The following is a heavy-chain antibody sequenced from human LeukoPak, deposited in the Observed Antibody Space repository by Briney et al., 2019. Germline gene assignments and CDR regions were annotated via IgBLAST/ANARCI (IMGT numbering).Heavy chain of an antibody. D-gene: IGHD2-21*02. V-gene: IGHV3-23*01. Sequence: AGGSLRLSCAASGFSFSNYAMSWVRQAPGKGLEWVSAISGSGGSTYYADSVKGRFTISRDNSKNTLYLQMNSLRAEDTAVYYCAKDPLPYCGGDCYSVHWGQGTLVTVSS. CDR2: ISGSGGST. CDR1: GFSFSNYA. J-gene: IGHJ1*01. CDR3: AKDPLPYCGGDCYSVH.